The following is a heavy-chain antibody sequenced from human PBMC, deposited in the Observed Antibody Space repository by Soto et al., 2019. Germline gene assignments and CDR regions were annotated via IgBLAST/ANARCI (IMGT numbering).Heavy chain of an antibody. V-gene: IGHV1-8*01. CDR3: ARGPAFTSSGWYVVDY. CDR2: MNPNSGNT. J-gene: IGHJ4*02. CDR1: GYTFTSYD. Sequence: SVKVSCKASGYTFTSYDINWVRQATGQGLEWMGWMNPNSGNTGYAQKFQGRVTMTRNTSISTAYMELSSLRSEDTAVYYCARGPAFTSSGWYVVDYWGQGNLVTVSS. D-gene: IGHD6-19*01.